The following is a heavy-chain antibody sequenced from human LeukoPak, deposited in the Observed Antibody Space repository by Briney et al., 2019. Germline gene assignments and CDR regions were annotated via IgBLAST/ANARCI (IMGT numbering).Heavy chain of an antibody. V-gene: IGHV4-39*01. CDR1: GGSISSSGYY. D-gene: IGHD1-26*01. Sequence: SETLSLTCTVSGGSISSSGYYWGWIRQPPGKGLEWIASIYYSGSTYYNPSLKSRVTISVDTSKNQLSLKLSSLTATDTAVYYCARHEYSGSYYGLSWFDPWGQGTLVTVSS. CDR3: ARHEYSGSYYGLSWFDP. J-gene: IGHJ5*02. CDR2: IYYSGST.